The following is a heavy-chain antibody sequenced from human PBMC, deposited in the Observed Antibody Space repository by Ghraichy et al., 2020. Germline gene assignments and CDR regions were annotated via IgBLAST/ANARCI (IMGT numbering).Heavy chain of an antibody. D-gene: IGHD1-7*01. CDR1: GGSFRGFY. CDR3: TRGVSQENSYGGLDV. Sequence: SETLSLTCSVDGGSFRGFYWTWIRQPPGRGLEWIGEISYSGRATYNPSLESRVTISIDTPMLQFSLRLNSVTAADTAVYFCTRGVSQENSYGGLDVWGQGTSVTVSS. CDR2: ISYSGRA. V-gene: IGHV4-34*01. J-gene: IGHJ6*02.